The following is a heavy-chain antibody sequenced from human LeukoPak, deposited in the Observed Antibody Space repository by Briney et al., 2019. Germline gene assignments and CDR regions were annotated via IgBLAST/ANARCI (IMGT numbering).Heavy chain of an antibody. Sequence: SETLSLTCAVWGYSISCGYYWGWIRQSPGKGLEWIGNIYHSGSTYYNPSLKSRVTISVDTYKNQFSLKLSSVTAADTAVYYCAKGYSYGYSDALDIWGQGTMVTVSS. CDR2: IYHSGST. CDR3: AKGYSYGYSDALDI. D-gene: IGHD5-18*01. V-gene: IGHV4-38-2*01. CDR1: GYSISCGYY. J-gene: IGHJ3*02.